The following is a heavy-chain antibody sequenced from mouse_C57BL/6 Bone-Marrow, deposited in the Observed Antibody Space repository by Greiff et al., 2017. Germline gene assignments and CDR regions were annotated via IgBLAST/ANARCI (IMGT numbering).Heavy chain of an antibody. D-gene: IGHD1-1*01. CDR2: IDPSDSYT. V-gene: IGHV1-69*01. CDR3: ARDYYGRPWYFDV. J-gene: IGHJ1*03. CDR1: GYTFTSYW. Sequence: VQLQQPGAELVMPGASVKLSCKASGYTFTSYWMHWVKQRPGQGLEWIGEIDPSDSYTNYNQKFKGKSTLTVDKSSSTAYMQLSSLTSEDSAVYYCARDYYGRPWYFDVWGTGTTVTVSS.